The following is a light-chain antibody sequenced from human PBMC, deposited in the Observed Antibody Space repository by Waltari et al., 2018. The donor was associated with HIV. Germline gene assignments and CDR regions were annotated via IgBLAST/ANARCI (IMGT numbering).Light chain of an antibody. CDR2: KDT. V-gene: IGLV3-25*03. CDR3: QSADTRGSYLV. CDR1: ALAKQY. J-gene: IGLJ3*02. Sequence: SSQLTQPPSVSVSPGQTARLTCSGDALAKQYAYWYQQKPGQAPVVVIYKDTERPSGIPERFSGSTSGTTVTLTISGLQAEDEADYYCQSADTRGSYLVFGGGTKLTLL.